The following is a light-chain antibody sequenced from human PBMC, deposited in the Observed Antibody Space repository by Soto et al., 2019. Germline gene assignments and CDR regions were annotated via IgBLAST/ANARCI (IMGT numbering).Light chain of an antibody. Sequence: QSVLTQPPSVSEAPRQRVTISCSGSSSNIGNNAVNWYQQLPGKAPKLLIYYDDLLPSGVSDRFSGSKSGTSASLAISGLQSEDEADYYCAAWDDSLNGVFGTGTQLTVL. CDR3: AAWDDSLNGV. J-gene: IGLJ1*01. CDR2: YDD. V-gene: IGLV1-36*01. CDR1: SSNIGNNA.